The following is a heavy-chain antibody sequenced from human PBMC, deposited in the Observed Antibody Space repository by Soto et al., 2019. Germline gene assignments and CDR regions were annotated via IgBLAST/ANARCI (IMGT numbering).Heavy chain of an antibody. V-gene: IGHV3-33*01. CDR1: GFTFSSYG. Sequence: QVQLVESGGGVVQPGRSLRLSCAASGFTFSSYGMHWVRQAPGKGLEWVAVIWYDGSNKYYADSVKGRFTISRDNSKNRLYLQMNSRRAKDTAVYYCARENGGSLAHEPPGFDSWGQGTLVTVSS. CDR3: ARENGGSLAHEPPGFDS. CDR2: IWYDGSNK. D-gene: IGHD1-26*01. J-gene: IGHJ4*02.